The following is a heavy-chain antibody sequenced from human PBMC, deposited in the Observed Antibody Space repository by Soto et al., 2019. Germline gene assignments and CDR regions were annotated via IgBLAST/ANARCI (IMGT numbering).Heavy chain of an antibody. J-gene: IGHJ6*02. D-gene: IGHD2-2*01. CDR3: ARSQGSSTSLEIYYYYYYGMDV. Sequence: QVQLVQSGAEVKKPGSSVKVSCKASGGTFSSYAISCVRQAPGQGLEWMGGIIPISGTTNYAQKFQGRVTITADESTRTAYMELSSLRSEDTAVYYCARSQGSSTSLEIYYYYYYGMDVWGQGTTVTVSS. CDR1: GGTFSSYA. V-gene: IGHV1-69*01. CDR2: IIPISGTT.